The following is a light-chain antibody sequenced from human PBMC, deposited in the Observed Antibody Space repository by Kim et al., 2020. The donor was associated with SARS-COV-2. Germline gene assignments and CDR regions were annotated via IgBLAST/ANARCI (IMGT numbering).Light chain of an antibody. CDR3: NSRDNNDNVL. CDR2: GKN. J-gene: IGLJ2*01. Sequence: SSELTQDPAVSVALGQTVRITCQGDSLRSYYTTWYQQKPGQAPIVVVYGKNNRPSGIPVRFSGSSSGNTASLTITGTQAGDEADYYCNSRDNNDNVLFGGGTQLTVL. CDR1: SLRSYY. V-gene: IGLV3-19*01.